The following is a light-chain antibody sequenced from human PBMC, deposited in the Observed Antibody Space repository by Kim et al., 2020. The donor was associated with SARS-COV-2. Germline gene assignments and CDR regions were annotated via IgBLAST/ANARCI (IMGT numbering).Light chain of an antibody. Sequence: SITISCTGTSSDVGGYNYVSWYRQHPGKAPKLMIYDVSRRSSGVSDRFSGSKSDNTASLTISGLQAEDEADYYCSSYTSSSTFVVFGGGTQLTVL. V-gene: IGLV2-14*03. J-gene: IGLJ2*01. CDR1: SSDVGGYNY. CDR3: SSYTSSSTFVV. CDR2: DVS.